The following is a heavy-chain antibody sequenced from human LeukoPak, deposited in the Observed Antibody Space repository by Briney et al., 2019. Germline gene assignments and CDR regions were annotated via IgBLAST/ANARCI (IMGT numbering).Heavy chain of an antibody. CDR2: IKPDGSDT. D-gene: IGHD6-13*01. CDR3: GRLLVVAGIDY. CDR1: GFTFSNYW. J-gene: IGHJ4*02. V-gene: IGHV3-7*01. Sequence: AGGSLRLSCEASGFTFSNYWMSWVRQAPGKGVEWVANIKPDGSDTYYVDSVKGGFTISRDNAKKSMFLQMNSVRADDTAVYYCGRLLVVAGIDYWGQGTLVTVSS.